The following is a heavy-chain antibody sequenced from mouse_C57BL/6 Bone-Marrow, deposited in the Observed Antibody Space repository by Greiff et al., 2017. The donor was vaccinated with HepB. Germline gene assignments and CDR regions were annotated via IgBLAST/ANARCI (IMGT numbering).Heavy chain of an antibody. D-gene: IGHD1-1*01. J-gene: IGHJ3*01. CDR1: GYAFSSYW. CDR2: IYPGDGDT. Sequence: VQLQQSGAELVKPGASVKISCKASGYAFSSYWMNWVKQRPGKGLEWIGQIYPGDGDTNYNGKFKGKATLTADKSSSTAYMQLSSLTSEDSAVYFCAREGITTVVARAWFAYWGQGTLVTVSA. CDR3: AREGITTVVARAWFAY. V-gene: IGHV1-80*01.